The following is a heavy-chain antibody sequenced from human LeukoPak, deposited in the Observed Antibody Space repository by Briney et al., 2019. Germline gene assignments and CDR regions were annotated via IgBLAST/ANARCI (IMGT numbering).Heavy chain of an antibody. V-gene: IGHV4-4*07. D-gene: IGHD3-3*01. CDR1: GGSISSYY. J-gene: IGHJ5*02. Sequence: PSETLSLTCTVSGGSISSYYWGWIRQPAGKGLEWIGRIYTSGSTNYNPSLKSRVTMSVDTSKNQFSLKLSSVTAADTAVYYCARDYLDSYYDFWSDPWGQGTLVTVSS. CDR3: ARDYLDSYYDFWSDP. CDR2: IYTSGST.